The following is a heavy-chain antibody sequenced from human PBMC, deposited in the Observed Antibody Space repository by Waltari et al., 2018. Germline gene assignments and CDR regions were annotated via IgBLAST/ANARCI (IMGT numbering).Heavy chain of an antibody. D-gene: IGHD3-10*01. Sequence: EGQLLESGGGLVQTGGSLRLSCASSGFMFSFYPMTWVRQAPGKWLEWVSTITADGRSRNYADSVKGRFTISRDNSKNILDLQMNTLRAEDTAVYFCAKADFGNPYWFFDLWGRGTLLTVSS. CDR2: ITADGRSR. CDR1: GFMFSFYP. V-gene: IGHV3-23*01. J-gene: IGHJ2*01. CDR3: AKADFGNPYWFFDL.